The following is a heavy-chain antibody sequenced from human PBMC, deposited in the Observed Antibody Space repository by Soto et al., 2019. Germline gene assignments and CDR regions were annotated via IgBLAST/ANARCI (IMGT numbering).Heavy chain of an antibody. Sequence: QVQLVQSGAEVKKPGSSVKVSCKASGGTFSSYAISWVRQAPGQGLEWMGGIIPIFGTANYAQKFQGRVTITADESTSTAYMELSSLRSEDTAVYYCARDLRWELVRRDNWFDPWCQGTLVTVSS. V-gene: IGHV1-69*01. J-gene: IGHJ5*02. CDR3: ARDLRWELVRRDNWFDP. CDR1: GGTFSSYA. CDR2: IIPIFGTA. D-gene: IGHD1-26*01.